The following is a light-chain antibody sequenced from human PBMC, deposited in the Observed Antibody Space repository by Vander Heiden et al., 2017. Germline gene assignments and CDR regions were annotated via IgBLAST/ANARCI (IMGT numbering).Light chain of an antibody. CDR2: DAS. V-gene: IGKV1-5*01. CDR1: QSISSW. J-gene: IGKJ2*01. CDR3: QQYNSYSPYT. Sequence: DIQMTQCPSTLPASGGDRVTITCRASQSISSWLAWYQQKPGKAPKLLIYDASSLESGVPSRFSGSGSGTEFTLTISGLQPDDFATYYCQQYNSYSPYTFGQGTKLEIK.